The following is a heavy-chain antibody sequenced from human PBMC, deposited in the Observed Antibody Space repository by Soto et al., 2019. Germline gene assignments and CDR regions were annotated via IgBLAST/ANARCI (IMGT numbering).Heavy chain of an antibody. D-gene: IGHD3-22*01. Sequence: SETLSLTCTVTGVSINTYYWGWIRQSPGKRLEWLGYLYFNGNTDYNPSLKSRVTISVDTSKNQFSLNLSSVTTADTAVYYCVISRYYDSSGYRALDAFDIWGQGTMVTVSS. J-gene: IGHJ3*02. CDR3: VISRYYDSSGYRALDAFDI. CDR1: GVSINTYY. CDR2: LYFNGNT. V-gene: IGHV4-59*01.